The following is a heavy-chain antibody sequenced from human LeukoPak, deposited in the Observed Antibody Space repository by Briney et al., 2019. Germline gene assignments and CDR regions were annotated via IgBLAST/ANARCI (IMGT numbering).Heavy chain of an antibody. D-gene: IGHD1-26*01. J-gene: IGHJ4*02. CDR1: GFTFSSYA. CDR2: ISNSGGST. CDR3: AKNDQFSGSWYFDC. V-gene: IGHV3-23*01. Sequence: GGSLRLSCAASGFTFSSYAMSWVRQAPGKGLEWVSAISNSGGSTYYADSVKGRFTISRDNSKNTLYLQMNSLRAEDTAVYYCAKNDQFSGSWYFDCWGQGTLVTVSS.